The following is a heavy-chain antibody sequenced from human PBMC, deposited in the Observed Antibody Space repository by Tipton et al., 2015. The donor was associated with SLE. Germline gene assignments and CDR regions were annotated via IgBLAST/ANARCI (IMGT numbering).Heavy chain of an antibody. Sequence: TLSLTCVVSGYSISTGYSWGWIRQPPGKGLEWIGGIYYSGITYYNPTLESRVTMSVDTSKKQVSLKLSSVTAADTAVYYCAGNVYSSSHFDLWGRGTLVTVSS. V-gene: IGHV4-38-2*01. CDR3: AGNVYSSSHFDL. D-gene: IGHD6-13*01. CDR1: GYSISTGYS. CDR2: IYYSGIT. J-gene: IGHJ2*01.